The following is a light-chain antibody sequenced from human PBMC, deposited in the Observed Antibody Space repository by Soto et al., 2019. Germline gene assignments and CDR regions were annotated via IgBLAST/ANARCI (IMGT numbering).Light chain of an antibody. CDR1: SSDVGSYNY. J-gene: IGLJ1*01. Sequence: QSALTQPASVSGSPGQSITISCTGTSSDVGSYNYVSWYQQHPGKAPKLMIYEVSDRPSGISSRFSGSKSGNTASLTISGLQTEDEADYYCSSYTSNSTLVGTGTKVTVL. CDR3: SSYTSNSTL. CDR2: EVS. V-gene: IGLV2-14*01.